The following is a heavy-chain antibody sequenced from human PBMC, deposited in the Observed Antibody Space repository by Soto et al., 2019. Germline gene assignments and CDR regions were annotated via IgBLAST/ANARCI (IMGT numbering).Heavy chain of an antibody. CDR3: ARDAEVGRNYYSGMDV. V-gene: IGHV3-21*01. Sequence: EVQLVESGGGLVKPGGSLRLSCAASGFSFSDYRMTWVRQAPGKGLEWISSISKSGSRIYYSDSMRGRFTTPRDHAQKSMALQMDSLRVEDTAVYFCARDAEVGRNYYSGMDVWGQGNTVTVSS. CDR2: ISKSGSRI. CDR1: GFSFSDYR. J-gene: IGHJ6*02.